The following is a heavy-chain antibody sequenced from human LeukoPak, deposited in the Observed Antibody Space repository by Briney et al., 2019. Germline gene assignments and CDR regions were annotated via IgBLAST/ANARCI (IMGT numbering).Heavy chain of an antibody. CDR2: IHNDGTMG. CDR1: GFTFSHVG. Sequence: GGSLRLSWVGSGFTFSHVGMQWVRQAPGKGLEWVAAIHNDGTMGQYADTVQGRFNISKDNSQETLYLQMTRLRDDDTAVYDCAKEGEPFRGYLDVWGKGPTVIVSS. CDR3: AKEGEPFRGYLDV. D-gene: IGHD1-14*01. J-gene: IGHJ6*03. V-gene: IGHV3-33*03.